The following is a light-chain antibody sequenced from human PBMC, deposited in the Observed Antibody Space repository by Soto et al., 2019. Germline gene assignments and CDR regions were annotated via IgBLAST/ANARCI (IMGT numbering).Light chain of an antibody. CDR2: ASS. Sequence: IQMTQSPSSLSASVGDRVTITCRASQSISSYLNWYQRKPGKAPNLLVFASSTVQSGVPSRCSSSRFGTDFTLTNSSLQREDFATYFCQQSYSTPYTIGPKTNLEIK. V-gene: IGKV1-39*01. J-gene: IGKJ2*01. CDR1: QSISSY. CDR3: QQSYSTPYT.